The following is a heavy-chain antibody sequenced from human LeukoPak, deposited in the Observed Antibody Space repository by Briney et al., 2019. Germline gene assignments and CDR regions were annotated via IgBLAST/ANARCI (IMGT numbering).Heavy chain of an antibody. D-gene: IGHD3-16*02. J-gene: IGHJ6*02. Sequence: ASVTVSFTASGYTFTSYDINWVRQAPGQGLEWMGWMNPNSGNTGYAQKFQGRVTMTRNTSISTAYMELSSLRSEDTAVYYRARVRDDYVWGSYRYYYYYGMDVWGQGTTVTVSS. V-gene: IGHV1-8*02. CDR2: MNPNSGNT. CDR1: GYTFTSYD. CDR3: ARVRDDYVWGSYRYYYYYGMDV.